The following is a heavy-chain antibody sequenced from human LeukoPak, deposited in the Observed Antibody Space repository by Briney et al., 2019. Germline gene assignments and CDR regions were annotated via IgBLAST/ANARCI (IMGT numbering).Heavy chain of an antibody. CDR1: GGSISSYY. V-gene: IGHV4-59*01. CDR3: ARGDSWYGEYFDY. J-gene: IGHJ4*02. Sequence: SETLSLTCTVSGGSISSYYWGWIRQPPGKGLEWIGYIYYSGSTNYNPSLKSRVTISVDTSKNQFSPKLSSVTAADTAVYYCARGDSWYGEYFDYWGQGTLVTVSS. D-gene: IGHD6-13*01. CDR2: IYYSGST.